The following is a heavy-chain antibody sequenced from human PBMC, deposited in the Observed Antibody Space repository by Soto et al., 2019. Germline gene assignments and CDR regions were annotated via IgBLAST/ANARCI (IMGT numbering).Heavy chain of an antibody. J-gene: IGHJ4*01. D-gene: IGHD3-10*01. CDR2: LTGSSGVT. Sequence: EVQLLESGGGLVQPGGSLRLSCVVSGFTFSNFAMSWVRQAPGKGLEWVSTLTGSSGVTYYADSVKGRFAISRDNSSKTLSLQINSLPAEDTAVYYCAKGGATYGLLAHDLRGHGNRVTVSS. CDR1: GFTFSNFA. CDR3: AKGGATYGLLAHDL. V-gene: IGHV3-23*01.